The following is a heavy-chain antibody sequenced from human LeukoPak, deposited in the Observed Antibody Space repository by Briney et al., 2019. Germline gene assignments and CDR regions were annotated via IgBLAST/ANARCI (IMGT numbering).Heavy chain of an antibody. CDR1: GYTFTGYY. Sequence: ASVKVSCKASGYTFTGYYMHWVRQARGQGLEWMGRINPNSGGTNYAQKFQGRVTMTRDTSISTAYMELSRLRSDDPAVYYGARDPGDNWNDMDYWGQGTLVTVSS. J-gene: IGHJ4*02. CDR2: INPNSGGT. D-gene: IGHD1-1*01. CDR3: ARDPGDNWNDMDY. V-gene: IGHV1-2*06.